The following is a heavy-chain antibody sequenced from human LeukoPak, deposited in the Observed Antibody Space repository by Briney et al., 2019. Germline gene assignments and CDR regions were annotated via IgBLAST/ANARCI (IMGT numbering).Heavy chain of an antibody. V-gene: IGHV3-23*01. Sequence: QPGGSLRLSCAASGFAFSSYAMSWVRQAPGKGLEWVSAISGSGGSTYYADSVKGRFTISRDNSKNTLYLQMNSLRAEDTAVYYCAKGDSYGPNWSDYWGQGTLVTVSS. D-gene: IGHD5-18*01. J-gene: IGHJ5*01. CDR3: AKGDSYGPNWSDY. CDR1: GFAFSSYA. CDR2: ISGSGGST.